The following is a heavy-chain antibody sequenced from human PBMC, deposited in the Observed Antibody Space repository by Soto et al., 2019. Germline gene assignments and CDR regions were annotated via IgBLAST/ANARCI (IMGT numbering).Heavy chain of an antibody. D-gene: IGHD3-22*01. CDR3: ARGGLLYYYDGSDYYFFDY. CDR2: FHNSGSI. V-gene: IGHV4-39*07. J-gene: IGHJ4*02. Sequence: SETLSLTCTVSGGSISDSNDHWGWIRQSPGQGLEWIGSFHNSGSIHYNPPFKSRATISVDTSKNQFSLKLSSVTAADTAVYYCARGGLLYYYDGSDYYFFDYSSQGSLVIGSA. CDR1: GGSISDSNDH.